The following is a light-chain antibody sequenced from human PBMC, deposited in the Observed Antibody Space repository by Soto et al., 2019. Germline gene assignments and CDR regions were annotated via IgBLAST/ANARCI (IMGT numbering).Light chain of an antibody. CDR2: DAS. J-gene: IGKJ5*01. CDR1: QSVRSK. V-gene: IGKV3-11*01. Sequence: EIVLTQSPASLSVSPGERATLSCRASQSVRSKVAWYQQKPGQAPRLLIYDASNRATGIPARFSGSGSGTDFTLTISSLEPEDFAVYYCQQRSDWPQITFGQGTRLEIK. CDR3: QQRSDWPQIT.